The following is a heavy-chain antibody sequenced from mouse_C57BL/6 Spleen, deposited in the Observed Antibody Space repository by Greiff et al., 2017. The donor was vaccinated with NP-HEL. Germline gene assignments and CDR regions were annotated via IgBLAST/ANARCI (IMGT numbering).Heavy chain of an antibody. CDR1: GYTFTDHT. Sequence: QVQLQQSDAELVKPGASVKISCKVSGYTFTDHTIHWMKQRPEQGLEWIGYIYPRDGSTKYNEKFKGKATLTADKSSSTAYMQLNSLTSEDSAVYFCARRYGSREGYWYFDVWGTGTTVTVSS. CDR3: ARRYGSREGYWYFDV. J-gene: IGHJ1*03. CDR2: IYPRDGST. D-gene: IGHD1-1*01. V-gene: IGHV1-78*01.